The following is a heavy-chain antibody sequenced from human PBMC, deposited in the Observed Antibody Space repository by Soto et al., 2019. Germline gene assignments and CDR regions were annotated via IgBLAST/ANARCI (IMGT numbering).Heavy chain of an antibody. CDR3: ARGAGYSSSWYEDY. Sequence: EVQLVESGGGLVQPGGSLRLSCAASGFTFSSYWMSWVRQAPGKGLEGVANIKQDGSEKYYVDSVKGRFTISRDNAKNSLYLQMNSLRAEDTAVYYCARGAGYSSSWYEDYWGQGTLVTVSS. CDR2: IKQDGSEK. J-gene: IGHJ4*02. D-gene: IGHD6-13*01. V-gene: IGHV3-7*01. CDR1: GFTFSSYW.